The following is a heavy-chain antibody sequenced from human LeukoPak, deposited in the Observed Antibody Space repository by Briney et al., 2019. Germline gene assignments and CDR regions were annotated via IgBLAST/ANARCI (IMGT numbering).Heavy chain of an antibody. J-gene: IGHJ4*02. D-gene: IGHD6-25*01. CDR3: ARGSSAWDY. CDR2: IKLDGSEE. Sequence: GGSLRLSCAASGFTFSSYWMTWVRQAPGKGLEFMANIKLDGSEEYYVDSVKGRFTISRDNAKNSLYLQMNSLRAEDTAVYYCARGSSAWDYWGQGTLVTVSS. V-gene: IGHV3-7*01. CDR1: GFTFSSYW.